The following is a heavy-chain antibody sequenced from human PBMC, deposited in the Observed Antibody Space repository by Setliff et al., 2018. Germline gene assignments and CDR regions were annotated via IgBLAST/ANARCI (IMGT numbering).Heavy chain of an antibody. CDR3: ARDRFGGGWFDP. J-gene: IGHJ5*02. CDR1: GVSINDGDYY. V-gene: IGHV4-30-4*08. Sequence: SETLSLTCTVSGVSINDGDYYWSWIRQPPGKGLEWIGYIYYSGSTHYNPSLKSRLTISVDTSKNHFSLTLNSVTAADTAVYYCARDRFGGGWFDPWGQGTLVTAPQ. CDR2: IYYSGST. D-gene: IGHD3-10*01.